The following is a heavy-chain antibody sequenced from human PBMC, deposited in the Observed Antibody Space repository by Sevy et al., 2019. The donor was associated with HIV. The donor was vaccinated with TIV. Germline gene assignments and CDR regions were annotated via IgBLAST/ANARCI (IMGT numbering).Heavy chain of an antibody. Sequence: SLRLSCTTSGFPFHDYAMHWVRQAPGKGLEWVSGISWNRGNIGYADSVKGRFTISRDNAKQSVYLQRNGLRADDTATYYCAKDLRRGCDGINCYSYYFYFYGLDVWGQGTTVTVSS. D-gene: IGHD2-21*02. CDR2: ISWNRGNI. J-gene: IGHJ6*02. CDR3: AKDLRRGCDGINCYSYYFYFYGLDV. V-gene: IGHV3-9*01. CDR1: GFPFHDYA.